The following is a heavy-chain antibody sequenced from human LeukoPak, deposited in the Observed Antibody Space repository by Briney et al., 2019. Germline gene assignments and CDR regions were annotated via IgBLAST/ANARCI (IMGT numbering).Heavy chain of an antibody. CDR2: ITHSGST. Sequence: SETLSLTCAVYGGSFSGYYWSWIRQPPGKGLEWIGEITHSGSTNCNPSLKSRVTISVDTSKNQFSLKLSSVTAADTAVYYCARGVNQLLYRRYSYGPKYYFDYWGQGTLVTVSS. V-gene: IGHV4-34*01. CDR3: ARGVNQLLYRRYSYGPKYYFDY. J-gene: IGHJ4*02. CDR1: GGSFSGYY. D-gene: IGHD5-18*01.